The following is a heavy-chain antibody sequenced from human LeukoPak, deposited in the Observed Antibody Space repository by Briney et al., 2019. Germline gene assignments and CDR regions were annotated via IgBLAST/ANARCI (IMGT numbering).Heavy chain of an antibody. J-gene: IGHJ4*02. D-gene: IGHD3-22*01. CDR2: ISCYNGDT. CDR3: ARDFSNTSGFKVVVDY. CDR1: GYTFNHYG. Sequence: ASVKVSCKASGYTFNHYGIAWVRQAPGQGLEWMGWISCYNGDTKYTQELQGRVAMTTDTSTNTAYMELRSLTFDDTAVYYCARDFSNTSGFKVVVDYWGQGTLVTVSS. V-gene: IGHV1-18*01.